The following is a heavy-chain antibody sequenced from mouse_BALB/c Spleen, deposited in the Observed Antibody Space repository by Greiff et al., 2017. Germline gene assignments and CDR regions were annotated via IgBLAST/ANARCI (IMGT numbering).Heavy chain of an antibody. J-gene: IGHJ4*01. CDR2: ISDGGSYT. CDR1: GFTFSDYY. Sequence: EVQLVESGGGLVQPGGSLKLSCAASGFTFSDYYMYWVRQTPEKRLEWVATISDGGSYTYYPDSVKGRFTISRDNAKNNLYLQMSSLKSEDTAMYYCARDRGYYRSYYAMDYWGQGTSVTVSS. V-gene: IGHV5-4*02. CDR3: ARDRGYYRSYYAMDY. D-gene: IGHD2-14*01.